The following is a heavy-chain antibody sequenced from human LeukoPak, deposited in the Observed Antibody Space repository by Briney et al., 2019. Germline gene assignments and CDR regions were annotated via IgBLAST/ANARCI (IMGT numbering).Heavy chain of an antibody. Sequence: GSLRLSCAASGFTFSSYGMHWVRQAPGKGLEWVAVISYDGSNKFYADFVKGRFTISRDQSKNTVYLQMNSLRAEDTSVYFCTRELKGMSFMEVWGQGTTVTVSS. CDR3: TRELKGMSFMEV. CDR1: GFTFSSYG. CDR2: ISYDGSNK. J-gene: IGHJ6*02. D-gene: IGHD6-13*01. V-gene: IGHV3-30*03.